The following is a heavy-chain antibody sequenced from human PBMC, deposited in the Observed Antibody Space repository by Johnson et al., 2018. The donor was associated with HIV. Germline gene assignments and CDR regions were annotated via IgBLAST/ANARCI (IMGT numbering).Heavy chain of an antibody. Sequence: VQLLESGGGVVQPGRSLRLSCAASGFTVSSNYMSWVRQAPGKGLEWVSVLCSGGSIYFADSVKGRFTISRDNSKNTRYLQMNSMRAKYTAVYYCARACRDVYTCDAFDIWGQETMVTVSS. CDR2: LCSGGSI. J-gene: IGHJ3*02. D-gene: IGHD5-24*01. CDR3: ARACRDVYTCDAFDI. CDR1: GFTVSSNY. V-gene: IGHV3-66*01.